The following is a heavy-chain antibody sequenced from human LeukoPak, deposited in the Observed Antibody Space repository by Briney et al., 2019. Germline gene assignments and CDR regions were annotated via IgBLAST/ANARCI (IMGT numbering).Heavy chain of an antibody. J-gene: IGHJ4*02. V-gene: IGHV1-2*02. Sequence: ASVKVSCKASGGTFSSYAISWVRQAPGQGLEWMGWINPNSGGTNYAQKFQGRVTMTRDTSISTAYMELSRLRSDDTAVYYCARNYDFWSGYYSPRSYFDYWGQGTLVTVSS. CDR2: INPNSGGT. D-gene: IGHD3-3*01. CDR1: GGTFSSYA. CDR3: ARNYDFWSGYYSPRSYFDY.